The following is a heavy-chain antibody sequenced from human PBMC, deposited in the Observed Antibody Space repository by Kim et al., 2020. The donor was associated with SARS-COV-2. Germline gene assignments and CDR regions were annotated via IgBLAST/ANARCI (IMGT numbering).Heavy chain of an antibody. J-gene: IGHJ6*03. V-gene: IGHV1-8*01. CDR2: MNPNIGNT. D-gene: IGHD3-3*01. CDR3: ARGRLLRTIFFYYYYMDV. CDR1: GDTFTSYA. Sequence: ASVKVSCKASGDTFTSYAINWVRQATGQGLEWMGWMNPNIGNTDYAQKFQGRVTMTTNNSISTAYMELSSLRSEDTAVYYCARGRLLRTIFFYYYYMDVWRKGPTDTV.